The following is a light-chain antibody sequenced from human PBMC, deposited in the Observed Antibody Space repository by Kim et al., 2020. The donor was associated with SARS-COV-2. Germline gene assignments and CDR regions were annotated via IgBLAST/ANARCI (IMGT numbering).Light chain of an antibody. V-gene: IGKV3-11*01. CDR3: QQRSS. Sequence: AALSLCAGDRATLACRASQSVSSYLAWYQQKPGQAPRLLIYEASKRAIGIPARFSGSGSGTDFTLTISRLEPEDSAVYFCQQRSSFGQGTRLEIK. CDR1: QSVSSY. CDR2: EAS. J-gene: IGKJ5*01.